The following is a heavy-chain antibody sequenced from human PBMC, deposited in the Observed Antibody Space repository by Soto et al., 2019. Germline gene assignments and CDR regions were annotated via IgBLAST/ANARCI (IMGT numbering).Heavy chain of an antibody. CDR2: IYYSGST. Sequence: SETLSLTCTVSGGSISSYYWSWIRQPPGKGLEWIGYIYYSGSTNYNPSLKSRVTISVDTSKNQFSLKLSSVTAADTAVYYCARDPGRNIWGSYRVPAPYYYMDVWGKGTTVTVSS. J-gene: IGHJ6*03. D-gene: IGHD3-16*02. V-gene: IGHV4-59*01. CDR1: GGSISSYY. CDR3: ARDPGRNIWGSYRVPAPYYYMDV.